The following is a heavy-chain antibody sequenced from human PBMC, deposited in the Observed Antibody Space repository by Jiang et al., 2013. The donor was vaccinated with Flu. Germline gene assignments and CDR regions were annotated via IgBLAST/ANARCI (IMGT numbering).Heavy chain of an antibody. D-gene: IGHD3-10*01. CDR1: GFTFSSYG. V-gene: IGHV3-33*01. J-gene: IGHJ4*02. CDR2: IWYDGSNK. CDR3: ARDGEYGSGSSWIEY. Sequence: GRSLRLSCAASGFTFSSYGMHWVRQAPGKGLEWVAVIWYDGSNKYYADSVKGRFTISRDNSKNTLYLQMNSLRAEDTAVYYCARDGEYGSGSSWIEYWGQGTLVTVSS.